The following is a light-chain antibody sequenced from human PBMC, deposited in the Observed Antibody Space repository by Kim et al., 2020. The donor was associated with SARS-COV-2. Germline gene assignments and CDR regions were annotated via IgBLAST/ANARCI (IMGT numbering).Light chain of an antibody. Sequence: LSLSPGERASLSCRASQSVSNNYLAWYQQRRGQAPRLLIYGASSRASGIPDRFSGSGSGTDFTLTISRLEPEDFAVYYCQHRWTFGQGTKVDIK. J-gene: IGKJ1*01. CDR3: QHRWT. CDR2: GAS. CDR1: QSVSNNY. V-gene: IGKV3-20*01.